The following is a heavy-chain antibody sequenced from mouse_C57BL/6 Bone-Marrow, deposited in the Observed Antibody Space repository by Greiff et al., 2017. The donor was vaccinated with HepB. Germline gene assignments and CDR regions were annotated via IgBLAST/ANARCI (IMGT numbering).Heavy chain of an antibody. J-gene: IGHJ1*03. D-gene: IGHD1-1*01. CDR3: AKGFITTVVAFRYFDV. Sequence: EVQLQQSGPELVKPGASVKMSCKASGYTFTDYNMHWVKQSHGKSLEWIGYINPNNGGTSYNQKFKGKATLTVNKSSSTAYMELRSLTSEDSAVYYCAKGFITTVVAFRYFDVWGTGTTVTVSS. CDR1: GYTFTDYN. V-gene: IGHV1-22*01. CDR2: INPNNGGT.